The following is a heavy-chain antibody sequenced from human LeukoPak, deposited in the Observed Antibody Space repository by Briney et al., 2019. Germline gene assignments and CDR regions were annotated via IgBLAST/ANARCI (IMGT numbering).Heavy chain of an antibody. Sequence: GGSLRLSCAASGFTFTKYWMSWVRQDPGKGLEWVANINRDGSERFYVDSVKSRFTISRDNAKNSLYLQMNSLGAEDTAVYYCARGLDRRSTSCYLDTWGQGTLVTVSS. CDR1: GFTFTKYW. CDR3: ARGLDRRSTSCYLDT. D-gene: IGHD2-2*01. V-gene: IGHV3-7*01. CDR2: INRDGSER. J-gene: IGHJ4*02.